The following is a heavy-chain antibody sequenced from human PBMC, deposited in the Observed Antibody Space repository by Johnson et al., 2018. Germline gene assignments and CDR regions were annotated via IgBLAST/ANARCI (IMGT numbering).Heavy chain of an antibody. CDR1: GVSVSSSNW. V-gene: IGHV4-4*02. J-gene: IGHJ3*02. CDR2: VYQSATT. CDR3: KRPGRPDSFDS. Sequence: QVQLQESGPGLVMPSGTLSLTCAVSGVSVSSSNWWTWVRQPPGKGLEWIGEVYQSATTNYNPSLKSRVTISADTSRNHFSLKLTSGTVADTAVYYCKRPGRPDSFDSWGPGTMVTVSS. D-gene: IGHD1-26*01.